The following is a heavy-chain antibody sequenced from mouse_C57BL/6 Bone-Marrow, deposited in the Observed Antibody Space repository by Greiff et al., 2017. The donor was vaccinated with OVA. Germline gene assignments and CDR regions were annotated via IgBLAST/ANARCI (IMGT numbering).Heavy chain of an antibody. Sequence: EVQLVESGPGLVKPSQSLSLTCSVTGYSITSGYYWNWIRQFPGNKLEWMGYISYDGSNNYNPSLKNRISITRDTSKNQFFLKLNSVTTEDTATYYCARVTPYGSSFDYWGQGTTLTVSS. CDR3: ARVTPYGSSFDY. CDR2: ISYDGSN. CDR1: GYSITSGYY. J-gene: IGHJ2*01. V-gene: IGHV3-6*01. D-gene: IGHD1-1*01.